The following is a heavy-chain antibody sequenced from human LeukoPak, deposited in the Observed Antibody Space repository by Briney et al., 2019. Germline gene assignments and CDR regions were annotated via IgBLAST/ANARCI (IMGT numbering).Heavy chain of an antibody. V-gene: IGHV4-4*02. CDR1: GGSISSSNW. Sequence: SPTLSPTWAVSGGSISSSNWWSWVRQPPGKGLEWIGEIYHRGSTNYNPSLKSRVTISVDTSKNQFSLNLSSVTAADTAVYYCARDHMGGTMLNVYWFDPWGQGTLVTVSS. J-gene: IGHJ5*02. D-gene: IGHD5-12*01. CDR3: ARDHMGGTMLNVYWFDP. CDR2: IYHRGST.